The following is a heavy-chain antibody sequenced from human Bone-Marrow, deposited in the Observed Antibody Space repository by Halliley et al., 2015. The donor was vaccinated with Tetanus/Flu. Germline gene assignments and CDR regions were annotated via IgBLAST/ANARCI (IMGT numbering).Heavy chain of an antibody. Sequence: WVSRISGSTGETWYADSVRGRFSTSRDDSKNPLYLQMNSLRAEDTAVYYCAKDRKSGSYGGGAYWGQGTLVTVSS. D-gene: IGHD1-26*01. CDR3: AKDRKSGSYGGGAY. CDR2: ISGSTGET. J-gene: IGHJ4*02. V-gene: IGHV3-23*01.